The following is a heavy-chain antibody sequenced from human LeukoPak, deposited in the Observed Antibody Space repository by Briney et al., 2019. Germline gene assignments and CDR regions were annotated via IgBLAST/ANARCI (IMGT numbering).Heavy chain of an antibody. Sequence: GGSLRLSCAASGFTFDDYAMHWVRQAPGKGLEWVSGISWNSGSIGYADSVKGLFTISRDNAKNSPYLQMNSLRAEDTAVYYCARDPRGPAGYDSPARDTFDYWGQGTLVTVSS. CDR1: GFTFDDYA. V-gene: IGHV3-9*01. J-gene: IGHJ4*02. CDR2: ISWNSGSI. CDR3: ARDPRGPAGYDSPARDTFDY. D-gene: IGHD3-22*01.